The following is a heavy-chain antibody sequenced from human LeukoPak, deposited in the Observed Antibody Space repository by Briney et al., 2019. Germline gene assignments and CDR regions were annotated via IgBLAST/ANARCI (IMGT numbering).Heavy chain of an antibody. J-gene: IGHJ3*02. CDR1: GYTFTSCG. V-gene: IGHV1-18*01. Sequence: ASVKVSCKASGYTFTSCGISWVRPAPGQGLEWMGWISAYNGNTNYAQKLQGRVTMTTDTSTSTAYMELRSLRSDDTAVYYCARVRVRYSGSNDAFDIWGQGTMVTVSS. CDR3: ARVRVRYSGSNDAFDI. D-gene: IGHD1-26*01. CDR2: ISAYNGNT.